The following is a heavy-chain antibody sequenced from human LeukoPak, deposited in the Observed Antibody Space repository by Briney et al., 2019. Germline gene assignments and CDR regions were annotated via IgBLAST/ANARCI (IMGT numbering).Heavy chain of an antibody. J-gene: IGHJ3*02. V-gene: IGHV3-23*01. Sequence: PGGSLRLSCAASGFTFSSYWMSWVRQAPGKGLEWVSGISGSGGSTFYADSVKGRFTISRENSKKTLYLQMNSLRAEDTAIYYCTNEDGNSGDAFDIWGQGTMVTVSS. D-gene: IGHD4-23*01. CDR1: GFTFSSYW. CDR3: TNEDGNSGDAFDI. CDR2: ISGSGGST.